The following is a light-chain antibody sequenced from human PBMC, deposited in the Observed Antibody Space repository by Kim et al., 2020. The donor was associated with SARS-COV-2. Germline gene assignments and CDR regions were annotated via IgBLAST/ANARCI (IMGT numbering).Light chain of an antibody. CDR1: QTISRW. J-gene: IGKJ5*01. CDR2: RTS. CDR3: QQYSDYFPTT. Sequence: DIQMTQSPSTLSASVGDRVTITCRASQTISRWLAWYQQKPGKAPKLLIYRTSDLESGVPSRFSGSGSGTEFTLTISSLQPDDFATYSCQQYSDYFPTTFGQGTRLEIK. V-gene: IGKV1-5*03.